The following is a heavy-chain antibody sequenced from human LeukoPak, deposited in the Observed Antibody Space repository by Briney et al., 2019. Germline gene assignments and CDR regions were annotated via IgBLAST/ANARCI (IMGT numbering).Heavy chain of an antibody. D-gene: IGHD6-19*01. V-gene: IGHV3-11*04. CDR1: GFTFSDYY. CDR2: IRSSGTPI. J-gene: IGHJ4*02. Sequence: PGGSLRLSCVASGFTFSDYYMSWIRQAPGKGLEWVSYIRSSGTPIHYADSVKGRFTISRDNAKNSLYLQMNSLRAEDTAVYYCARDRGAVTDVFDYWGQGTLVTVSS. CDR3: ARDRGAVTDVFDY.